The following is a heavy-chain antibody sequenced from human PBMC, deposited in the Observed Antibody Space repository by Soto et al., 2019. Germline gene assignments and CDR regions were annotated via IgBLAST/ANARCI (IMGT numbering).Heavy chain of an antibody. Sequence: EVQLLESGGGLVQPGGSLRLSCAASGFTFSSCAMGWVRQAPGKGLEWVSGIIDSGGSTYYADSVKGRFTISRDNSKSTLYLQMNSLRAEDTALYYCAKGRSYYSYYGVDVWGQGTTVTVSS. CDR1: GFTFSSCA. J-gene: IGHJ6*02. V-gene: IGHV3-23*01. CDR3: AKGRSYYSYYGVDV. CDR2: IIDSGGST.